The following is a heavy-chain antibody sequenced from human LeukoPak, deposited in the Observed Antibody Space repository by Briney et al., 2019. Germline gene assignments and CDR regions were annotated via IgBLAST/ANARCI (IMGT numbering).Heavy chain of an antibody. CDR3: ARTTPRGLQNDY. CDR1: GGTFSSYA. V-gene: IGHV1-69*04. J-gene: IGHJ4*02. D-gene: IGHD4-17*01. CDR2: TIPIFGIA. Sequence: SAKLSCKASGGTFSSYAISWVRQAPGQGLEWMGRTIPIFGIANYAQKFQGRVTITADKSTSTAYMELSSLRSEDTAVYYCARTTPRGLQNDYWGQGTLVTVSS.